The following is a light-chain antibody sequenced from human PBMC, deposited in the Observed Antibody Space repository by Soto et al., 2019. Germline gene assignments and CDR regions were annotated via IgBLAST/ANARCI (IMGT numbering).Light chain of an antibody. CDR3: QQYFSIPIT. CDR1: RSVLYKSNNKNH. V-gene: IGKV4-1*01. CDR2: WAY. Sequence: DIVMTQSPDSLAVSLGERATMNCKCSRSVLYKSNNKNHLAWYQQKPGQPPKLLIYWAYTRESGVPDRFSGSGSGTDFTLTISSLQAEDVAVYYCQQYFSIPITFGQGTRLEIK. J-gene: IGKJ5*01.